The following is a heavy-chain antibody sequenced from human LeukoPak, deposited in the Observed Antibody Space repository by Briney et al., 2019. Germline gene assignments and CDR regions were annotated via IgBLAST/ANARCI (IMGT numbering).Heavy chain of an antibody. CDR3: ARVALRPIDYSNPEFDP. CDR2: ISSSSSYI. CDR1: GFTVSSNY. Sequence: PGGSLRLSCAASGFTVSSNYMSWVRQAPGKGLEWVSSISSSSSYIYYADSVKGRFTASRDNAENSMYLQMNSLRAEDTAVYYCARVALRPIDYSNPEFDPWGQGTLVTVSS. V-gene: IGHV3-21*01. D-gene: IGHD4-11*01. J-gene: IGHJ5*02.